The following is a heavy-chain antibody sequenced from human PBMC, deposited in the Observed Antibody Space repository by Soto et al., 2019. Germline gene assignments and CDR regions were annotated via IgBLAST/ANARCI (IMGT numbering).Heavy chain of an antibody. J-gene: IGHJ4*02. Sequence: TLSRTCIVPCSSFSRGGYYWSWIRQHPGKGLEWIGYIYYSGSTYYNPSLKSRVTISVDTSKNQFSLKLSSVTAADTAVYYCAREKRSSTSCEGFDYWGQGTLVTVSS. V-gene: IGHV4-31*03. CDR2: IYYSGST. CDR3: AREKRSSTSCEGFDY. D-gene: IGHD2-2*01. CDR1: CSSFSRGGYY.